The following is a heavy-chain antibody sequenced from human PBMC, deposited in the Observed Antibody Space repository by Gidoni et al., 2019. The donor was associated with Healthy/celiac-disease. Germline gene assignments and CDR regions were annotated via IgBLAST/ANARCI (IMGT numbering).Heavy chain of an antibody. V-gene: IGHV3-30*18. D-gene: IGHD2-15*01. J-gene: IGHJ6*02. CDR1: GFTSRCYG. Sequence: QVQLVESGGGAVQPGRSLRLSCAASGFTSRCYGMHWVRQAPGKGLGWVAVISYDGSNKYYADSVKGRFTISRDNSKNTLYLQMNSLRAEDTAVYYCAKDLIRYCSGGSCYPQLYYYYGMDVWGQGTTVTVSS. CDR3: AKDLIRYCSGGSCYPQLYYYYGMDV. CDR2: ISYDGSNK.